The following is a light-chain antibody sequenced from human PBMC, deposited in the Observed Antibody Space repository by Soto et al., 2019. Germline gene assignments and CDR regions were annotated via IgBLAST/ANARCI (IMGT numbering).Light chain of an antibody. CDR1: QSLSIA. J-gene: IGKJ1*01. V-gene: IGKV1-5*03. CDR2: KAS. CDR3: QQHKSYPRT. Sequence: DIQMTQSPSTLSASVGDRVTITCRASQSLSIALVWYQQKPGKAPNLLIYKASSLESGVPLRFSGSGSGTEFTLTISSLQPEDFATYYCQQHKSYPRTFGQGTKVEIK.